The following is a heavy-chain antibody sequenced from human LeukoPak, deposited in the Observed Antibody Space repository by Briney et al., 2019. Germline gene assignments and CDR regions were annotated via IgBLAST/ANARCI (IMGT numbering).Heavy chain of an antibody. CDR2: IYHSGST. D-gene: IGHD3-10*01. CDR1: GGSISSSKW. Sequence: PSGTLSLTCAGSGGSISSSKWRSWVRQPPGKGLEWIGEIYHSGSTNYNPSLKSRVTISVDKSKNQFSLKLSSVTAADTAVYYCATVSAFFYDSGSYYTFDYWGQGTLVTVSS. J-gene: IGHJ4*02. V-gene: IGHV4-4*02. CDR3: ATVSAFFYDSGSYYTFDY.